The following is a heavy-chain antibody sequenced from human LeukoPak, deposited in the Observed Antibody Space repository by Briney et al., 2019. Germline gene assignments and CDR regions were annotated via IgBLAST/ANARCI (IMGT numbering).Heavy chain of an antibody. D-gene: IGHD6-19*01. CDR1: GFTFSDYY. J-gene: IGHJ4*02. CDR2: IYYSGST. Sequence: LRLSCAASGFTFSDYYMNWIRQPPGKGLEWIGYIYYSGSTYYNPSLKSRVTISVDTSKNQFSLKLSSVTAADTAVYYCATSTGIAVAVDYWGQGTLVTVSS. CDR3: ATSTGIAVAVDY. V-gene: IGHV4-30-4*08.